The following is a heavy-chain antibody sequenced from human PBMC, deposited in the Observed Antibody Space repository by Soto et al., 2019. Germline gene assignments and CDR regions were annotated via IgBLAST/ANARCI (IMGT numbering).Heavy chain of an antibody. CDR1: GFSFSDHY. J-gene: IGHJ4*02. V-gene: IGHV3-72*01. D-gene: IGHD1-26*01. CDR3: ARGWSYRPFDY. Sequence: DVQLVQSGGGLVQPGGSLRLSCVGSGFSFSDHYMDWVRQAPGKGLEWVARIRKETNGYSTQYAASVKGRFTISRDDSKNTVYIQVNSRNTDDPGVYYCARGWSYRPFDYWGQGTLVTVSS. CDR2: IRKETNGYST.